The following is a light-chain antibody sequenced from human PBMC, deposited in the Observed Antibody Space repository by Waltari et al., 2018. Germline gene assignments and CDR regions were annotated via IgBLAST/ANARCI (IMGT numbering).Light chain of an antibody. J-gene: IGKJ1*01. CDR1: QTVNAW. CDR3: QQYNFDPWT. CDR2: KAS. Sequence: DIRMTQSPSSVSASAGDNVTIPCRASQTVNAWLAWYQQKPGRAPKFLIHKASSLETGVPSRFRGSGSGTEFTLTISGLQVEDFATYYCQQYNFDPWTFGQGTKVE. V-gene: IGKV1-5*03.